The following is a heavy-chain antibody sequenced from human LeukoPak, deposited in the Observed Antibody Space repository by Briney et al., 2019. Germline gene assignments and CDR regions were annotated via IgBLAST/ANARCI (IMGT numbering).Heavy chain of an antibody. D-gene: IGHD3-10*01. Sequence: ASVTVSCKASGYTFTSYGISWVRQAPGQGLEWMAWISAYNGNTNYAQTLQGRVTMTTDTSTSTAYMELRSLRSDETGVYYCARDLSRRVRGVSRNDYWGQGTLVTVSS. J-gene: IGHJ4*02. CDR2: ISAYNGNT. V-gene: IGHV1-18*04. CDR3: ARDLSRRVRGVSRNDY. CDR1: GYTFTSYG.